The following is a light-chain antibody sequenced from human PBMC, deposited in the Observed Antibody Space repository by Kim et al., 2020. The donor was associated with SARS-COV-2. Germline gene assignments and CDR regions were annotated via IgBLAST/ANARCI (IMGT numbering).Light chain of an antibody. J-gene: IGLJ1*01. CDR3: SSYTSSSTYV. V-gene: IGLV2-14*04. Sequence: GQSITIYCTGTSSDVGGYNYVSWYQQHLGKAPKLMIYDVSKRPSGVSNRFSGSKSGNTTSLTISGLQAEDEADYYCSSYTSSSTYVFGTGTKVNVL. CDR2: DVS. CDR1: SSDVGGYNY.